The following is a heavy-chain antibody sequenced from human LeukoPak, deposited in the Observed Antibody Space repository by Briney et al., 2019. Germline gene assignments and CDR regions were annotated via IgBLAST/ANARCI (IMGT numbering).Heavy chain of an antibody. J-gene: IGHJ4*02. D-gene: IGHD5-18*01. CDR2: IYYSGST. CDR3: ASGYSYGYVWY. V-gene: IGHV4-39*01. CDR1: GGSISSRSYY. Sequence: SDTLSLTCTISGGSISSRSYYWGWIRQPPGKGLEWIGSIYYSGSTYYNPSLKSRVTISVDTSKNQFSLKLSSVTAADTAVYYCASGYSYGYVWYWGQGTLVTVSS.